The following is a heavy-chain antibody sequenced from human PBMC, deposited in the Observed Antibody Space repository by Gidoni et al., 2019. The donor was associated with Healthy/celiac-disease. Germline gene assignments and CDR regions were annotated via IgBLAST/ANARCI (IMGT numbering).Heavy chain of an antibody. CDR1: GGPVSSGIYS. D-gene: IGHD2-15*01. Sequence: QVQLQESGPGLVKPSETLSLTCTVSGGPVSSGIYSWSWFRQPPGKGLEWIGLIYYRGSTNYNPSLKSRVTISVDTSKNQFSLKLRSVTAADTAVYYCARGGYCSGGSCYEDYWGQGTLVTVSS. V-gene: IGHV4-61*01. CDR2: IYYRGST. J-gene: IGHJ4*02. CDR3: ARGGYCSGGSCYEDY.